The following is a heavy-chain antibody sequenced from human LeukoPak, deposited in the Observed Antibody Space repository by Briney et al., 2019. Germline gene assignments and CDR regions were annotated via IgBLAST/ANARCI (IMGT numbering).Heavy chain of an antibody. J-gene: IGHJ4*02. Sequence: GRSLRLSCAASGFTFHDYAMHWVRQAPGKGLEWVSGLSWNGGNIGYAESVRGRFTISRDNAGNSLYPQMNSLRPEDTALYYCAKALGSTVTTRTYFDYWGQGTLVTVSS. CDR1: GFTFHDYA. V-gene: IGHV3-9*01. CDR2: LSWNGGNI. CDR3: AKALGSTVTTRTYFDY. D-gene: IGHD4-17*01.